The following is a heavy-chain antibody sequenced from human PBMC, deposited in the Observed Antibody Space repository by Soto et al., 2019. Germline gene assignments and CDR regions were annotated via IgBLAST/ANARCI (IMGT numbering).Heavy chain of an antibody. CDR3: AREGGRHSGGIDY. Sequence: QVQLVQSGAEVKKPGSSVKVSCKASGGTFSSYSINWVRQAPGQGLEWMGEIIPIFGTANYAQKFQGRVTITADESTSTAYMELSSLRSEYTGVYYCAREGGRHSGGIDYWGQGTLVTVSS. V-gene: IGHV1-69*01. CDR1: GGTFSSYS. J-gene: IGHJ4*02. D-gene: IGHD1-26*01. CDR2: IIPIFGTA.